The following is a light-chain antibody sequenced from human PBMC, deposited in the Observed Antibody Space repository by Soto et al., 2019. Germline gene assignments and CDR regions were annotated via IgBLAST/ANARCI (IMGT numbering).Light chain of an antibody. J-gene: IGKJ1*01. CDR1: QSIDRW. CDR2: TTS. V-gene: IGKV1-5*03. CDR3: QQSYFTLQP. Sequence: DIHMTQSLSTLCKTVGDIVTIACRASQSIDRWLAWYQQMPGKAPHLLIYTTSSLEGGVPSRFSGSGSGTEFTLTISSLQPEDFATYCCQQSYFTLQPFRQGTKVDIK.